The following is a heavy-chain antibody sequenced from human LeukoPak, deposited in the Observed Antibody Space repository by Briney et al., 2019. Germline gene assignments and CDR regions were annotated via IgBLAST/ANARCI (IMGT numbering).Heavy chain of an antibody. CDR3: ARPDYGDYLFDY. D-gene: IGHD4-17*01. V-gene: IGHV1-18*04. CDR2: ISDYNGNT. CDR1: GYTFTSYG. Sequence: ASVKVSCKASGYTFTSYGISWVRQAPGQGLEWMGWISDYNGNTNYAQKLQGRVTMTTDTSTSTAYMELRSLRSDDTAVYYCARPDYGDYLFDYWGQGTLVTVSS. J-gene: IGHJ4*02.